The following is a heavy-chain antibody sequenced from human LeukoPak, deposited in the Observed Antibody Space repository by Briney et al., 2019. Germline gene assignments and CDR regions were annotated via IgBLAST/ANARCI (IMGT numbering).Heavy chain of an antibody. J-gene: IGHJ3*01. CDR3: ASDFQYYDSSDSDSDL. CDR1: GFTFSSYW. Sequence: GGSLRLSCAASGFTFSSYWMSWVRQAPGKGLEWVAKIKQDGSEKYYVDSVKGRFTISRDNAKNSLYLQMNSLRAEDTAVYYCASDFQYYDSSDSDSDLWRQGRIATVSS. D-gene: IGHD3-22*01. CDR2: IKQDGSEK. V-gene: IGHV3-7*01.